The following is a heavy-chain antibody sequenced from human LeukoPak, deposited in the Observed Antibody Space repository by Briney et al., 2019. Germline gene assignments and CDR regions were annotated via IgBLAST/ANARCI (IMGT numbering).Heavy chain of an antibody. CDR3: ARLGGWYAFDA. Sequence: SETLSLTCAVYGGSFSGYYWSWLRQPPGKGPEWLGEINDSEDTKYNPSLKSRVTISVDTSKNQFSLKLSSVTAADTAVYYCARLGGWYAFDAWGQGTMVTLSS. V-gene: IGHV4-34*01. J-gene: IGHJ3*01. CDR1: GGSFSGYY. D-gene: IGHD2-15*01. CDR2: INDSEDT.